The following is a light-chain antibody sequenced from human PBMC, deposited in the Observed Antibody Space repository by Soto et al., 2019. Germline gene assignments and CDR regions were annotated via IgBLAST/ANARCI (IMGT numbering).Light chain of an antibody. CDR3: QQSYSTPWT. Sequence: DIQMTQSPSSLSASVGDRVTITCQASQDISNYLSWYQQKPGTAPKLLIYDASTLETGVPSRFSGSGSGTDFTLTISSLQPEDFATYYCQQSYSTPWTFGQGTKVEIK. V-gene: IGKV1-39*01. CDR1: QDISNY. CDR2: DAS. J-gene: IGKJ1*01.